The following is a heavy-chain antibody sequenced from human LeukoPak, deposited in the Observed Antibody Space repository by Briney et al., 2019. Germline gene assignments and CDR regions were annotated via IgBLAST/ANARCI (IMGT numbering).Heavy chain of an antibody. Sequence: GESLKISCKGSGYSFTSYWIGWVRQMPGKGLEWMGIIYPGDSYTRYSPSFQGQVTISADKSISTAYLQWSSLKASDTAMYYCASRPFETTVVPWDFYWGQGTQVTVSS. CDR3: ASRPFETTVVPWDFY. V-gene: IGHV5-51*01. CDR2: IYPGDSYT. CDR1: GYSFTSYW. J-gene: IGHJ4*02. D-gene: IGHD4-17*01.